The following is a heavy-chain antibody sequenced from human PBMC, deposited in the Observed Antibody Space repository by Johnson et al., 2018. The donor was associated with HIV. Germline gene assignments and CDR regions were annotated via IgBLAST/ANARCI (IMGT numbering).Heavy chain of an antibody. D-gene: IGHD4-17*01. V-gene: IGHV3-20*04. J-gene: IGHJ3*02. CDR3: AKVHRSGLRRHRVAYDAFDI. CDR1: GFTFDDHD. Sequence: EVQLVESGGGVERPGESLRISCTASGFTFDDHDMSWVRQLPGKGPEWVSGINWNGGSTGYAGSGKGRFPISRDNAKNTLYLEMNSLRAEDTAVYYCAKVHRSGLRRHRVAYDAFDIWGRGTMVTVSS. CDR2: INWNGGST.